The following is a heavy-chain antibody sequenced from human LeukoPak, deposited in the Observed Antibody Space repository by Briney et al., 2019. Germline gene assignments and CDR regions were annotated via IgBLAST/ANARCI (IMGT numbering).Heavy chain of an antibody. D-gene: IGHD5-24*01. CDR1: GGSCDDYY. J-gene: IGHJ4*02. Sequence: SETLSLTCDVYGGSCDDYYCSWIRQPSGKGLEWIGEIHPSEGFYYNSSLVSRVTISIDPSKTHFSLRLASVTAADTAFYYCARGRDRSKAGDHWGQGSLVTVSS. CDR3: ARGRDRSKAGDH. CDR2: IHPSEGF. V-gene: IGHV4-34*01.